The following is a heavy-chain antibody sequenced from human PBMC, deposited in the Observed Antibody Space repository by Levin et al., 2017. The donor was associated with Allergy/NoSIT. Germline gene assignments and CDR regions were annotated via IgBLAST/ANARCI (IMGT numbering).Heavy chain of an antibody. J-gene: IGHJ6*02. CDR1: GFIVSSNY. CDR3: ARLRGIRYYYYGMDV. CDR2: IYSGGTT. V-gene: IGHV3-53*01. Sequence: GGSLRLSCAASGFIVSSNYMTWVRQAPKKGLEWISLIYSGGTTHYADSVKGRFTISRDHSRNTLYLQMNSLRAEDTAVYFCARLRGIRYYYYGMDVWGQGTTVTVSS. D-gene: IGHD3-16*01.